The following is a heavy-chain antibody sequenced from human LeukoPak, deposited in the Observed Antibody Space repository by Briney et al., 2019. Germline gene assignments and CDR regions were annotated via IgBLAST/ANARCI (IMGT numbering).Heavy chain of an antibody. CDR3: ARGVGDILTGYYKDFDY. V-gene: IGHV3-21*01. J-gene: IGHJ4*02. CDR1: GFTFSSYS. Sequence: PGGSLRLSCAASGFTFSSYSMNWVREAPGKGLEWVSSISSSSSYIYYADSVKGRFTISRDNAKNSLYLQMNSLRAEDTAVYYCARGVGDILTGYYKDFDYWGQGTLVTVSS. D-gene: IGHD3-9*01. CDR2: ISSSSSYI.